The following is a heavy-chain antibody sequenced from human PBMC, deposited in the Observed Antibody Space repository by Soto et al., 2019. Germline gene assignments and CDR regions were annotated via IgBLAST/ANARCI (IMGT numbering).Heavy chain of an antibody. J-gene: IGHJ4*02. CDR3: ARSREIIASAGSFDY. CDR1: GFTFSSHV. V-gene: IGHV3-23*01. Sequence: EVQLLESGGGLVQPGVSLRLSCAASGFTFSSHVMSWVRQAPGKGLEWVSGISTGGGSTDYADSVKGRFTISRDNSKNTLHLQMKSLRAEDTAVYYCARSREIIASAGSFDYWGQGTLVTVSS. CDR2: ISTGGGST. D-gene: IGHD6-25*01.